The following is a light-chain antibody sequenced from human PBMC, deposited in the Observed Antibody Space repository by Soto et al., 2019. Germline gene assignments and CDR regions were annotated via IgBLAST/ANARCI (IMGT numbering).Light chain of an antibody. V-gene: IGLV6-57*03. J-gene: IGLJ2*01. Sequence: NFMLTQPHSVSESPGKTVTISCTRSSGSIASNYVQWYQQRPGSAPTTVIYEDNQRPSGVPDRFSGSIDSSSNSASLTISGLKTEDEADYYCQSYDSIYVVFGGGTKLTVL. CDR2: EDN. CDR1: SGSIASNY. CDR3: QSYDSIYVV.